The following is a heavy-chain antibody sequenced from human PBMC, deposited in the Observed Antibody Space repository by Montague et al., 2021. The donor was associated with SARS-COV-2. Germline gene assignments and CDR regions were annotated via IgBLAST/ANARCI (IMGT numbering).Heavy chain of an antibody. CDR2: IYYTGST. Sequence: SETLSLTCTVSGGSIRSYFWSWIRQPPGKGLEWIGYIYYTGSTNYNPSLKSRVTMSISMPENQFSLKLNSVTAADTAVYYCARAIGASENWFDPWGQGTLVTVSS. CDR3: ARAIGASENWFDP. D-gene: IGHD3-16*01. CDR1: GGSIRSYF. V-gene: IGHV4-59*12. J-gene: IGHJ5*02.